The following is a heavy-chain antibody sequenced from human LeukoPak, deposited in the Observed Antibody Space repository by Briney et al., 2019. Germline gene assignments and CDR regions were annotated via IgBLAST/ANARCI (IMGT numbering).Heavy chain of an antibody. D-gene: IGHD6-6*01. J-gene: IGHJ4*02. CDR1: GGSISSYY. CDR3: ARNRFEYSSSSYLFDY. CDR2: IYTSGST. Sequence: SETLSLTCTVSGGSISSYYWSWIRQPPGKGLEWIGYIYTSGSTNYNPSLKSRVTISVDTSKNQFPLKLSSVTAADTAVYYCARNRFEYSSSSYLFDYWGQGTLVTVSS. V-gene: IGHV4-4*09.